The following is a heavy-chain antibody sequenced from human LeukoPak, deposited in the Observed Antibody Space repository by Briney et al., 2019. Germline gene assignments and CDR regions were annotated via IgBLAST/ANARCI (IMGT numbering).Heavy chain of an antibody. J-gene: IGHJ4*02. D-gene: IGHD3-3*01. CDR2: MNPNSGNT. CDR3: ARATIFGVYYFDY. V-gene: IGHV1-8*01. CDR1: GYTFTSYD. Sequence: ASVKVSCKASGYTFTSYDINWVRQATGQGLEWMGWMNPNSGNTGYAQKFQGRVAMTRNTSISTAYMELSSLRSEDTAVYYCARATIFGVYYFDYWGQGTLVTVSS.